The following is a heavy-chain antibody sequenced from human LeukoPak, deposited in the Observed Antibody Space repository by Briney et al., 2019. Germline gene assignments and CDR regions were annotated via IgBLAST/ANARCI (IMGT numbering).Heavy chain of an antibody. D-gene: IGHD2-2*01. CDR1: GGSISSYY. CDR2: IYYSGST. J-gene: IGHJ4*02. Sequence: PSETLSLTCTVSGGSISSYYWSWTRQPPGKGLEWIGYIYYSGSTNYNPSLKTRVTISVDTSKNQFSLKLSSVTAADTAIYYCARFSYSTSRALDYWGQGTLVTVSS. CDR3: ARFSYSTSRALDY. V-gene: IGHV4-59*08.